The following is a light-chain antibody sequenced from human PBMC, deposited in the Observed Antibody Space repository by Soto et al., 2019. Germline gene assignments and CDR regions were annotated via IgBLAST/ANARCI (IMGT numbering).Light chain of an antibody. CDR2: EVT. CDR1: SSDVGGYNF. V-gene: IGLV2-8*01. CDR3: SSYAGSNNLV. J-gene: IGLJ2*01. Sequence: QSALTQPPSASGSPGQSVTISCTGTSSDVGGYNFVSWYQQHPGKAPTLMIYEVTKRPSGVPDRFSASKSGNTASLTVSGLQAEDEADYYCSSYAGSNNLVFGGGTKLTVL.